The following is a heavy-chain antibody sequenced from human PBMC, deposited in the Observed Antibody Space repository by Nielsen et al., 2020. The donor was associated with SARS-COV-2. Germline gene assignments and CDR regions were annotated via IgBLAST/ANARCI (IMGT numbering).Heavy chain of an antibody. D-gene: IGHD3-22*01. CDR2: ISSSSRYT. Sequence: GESLKISCAASGFTFSDYYLSWIRQAPGKGLEWVSYISSSSRYTNSADSVKGRFTISRDNAKNSLYLQMNSLRADDTAVYYCARGGSGYYESSGQHFDYWGQGTLVTVSS. CDR3: ARGGSGYYESSGQHFDY. J-gene: IGHJ4*02. V-gene: IGHV3-11*05. CDR1: GFTFSDYY.